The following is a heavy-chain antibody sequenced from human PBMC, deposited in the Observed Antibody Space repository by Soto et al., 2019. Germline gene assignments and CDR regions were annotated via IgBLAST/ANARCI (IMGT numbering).Heavy chain of an antibody. Sequence: GASVKVSCKASGGTISSYTISWVRQEHGQGLEWMGRIIPILGIASYAQKFQGRVTMTRDTSTSTVYMELSSLRSEDTAVYYCARGGELGYYYYVMDVWGLGTTVTV. CDR1: GGTISSYT. CDR2: IIPILGIA. V-gene: IGHV1-69*02. D-gene: IGHD3-10*01. CDR3: ARGGELGYYYYVMDV. J-gene: IGHJ6*02.